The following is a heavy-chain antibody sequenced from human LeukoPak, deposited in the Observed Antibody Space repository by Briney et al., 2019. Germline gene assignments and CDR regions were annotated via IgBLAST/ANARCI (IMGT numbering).Heavy chain of an antibody. V-gene: IGHV4-39*01. CDR2: IYYSGST. CDR1: GGSISSSSYY. D-gene: IGHD3-16*01. J-gene: IGHJ5*02. Sequence: KSSETLSLTCTVSGGSISSSSYYWGWIRQPPGKGLEWIGSIYYSGSTYYNPSLKSRVTISVDTSKNQFSLKLSSVTAADTAVYYCARQGDWITLSLGWFDPWGQGTLVTVSS. CDR3: ARQGDWITLSLGWFDP.